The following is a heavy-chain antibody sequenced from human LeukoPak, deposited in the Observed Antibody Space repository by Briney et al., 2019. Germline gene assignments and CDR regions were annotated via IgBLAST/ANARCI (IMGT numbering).Heavy chain of an antibody. J-gene: IGHJ4*02. CDR1: GFTFSDYY. V-gene: IGHV3-11*01. CDR3: ARVGRSFYYDSSGYLDY. CDR2: ISSSGSTI. D-gene: IGHD3-22*01. Sequence: GGSLRLSCAASGFTFSDYYMSWIREAPGKGLEWVSYISSSGSTIYYADSVKGRFTISRDNAKNSLYLQMNSLRAEDTAVYYCARVGRSFYYDSSGYLDYWGQGTLVTVSS.